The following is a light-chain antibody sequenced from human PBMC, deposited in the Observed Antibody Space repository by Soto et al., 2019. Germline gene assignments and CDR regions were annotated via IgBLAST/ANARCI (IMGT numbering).Light chain of an antibody. CDR2: DVT. Sequence: QSVLTQPASVPGSPGQSITISCTGTSSDVGGYDYVSWYQQHPGKAPKLMIYDVTNRPSGVSNRFSGSKSGNTASLTISGLQAEDEADYYCISYASINTYVFGTGTKVTVI. V-gene: IGLV2-14*01. J-gene: IGLJ1*01. CDR3: ISYASINTYV. CDR1: SSDVGGYDY.